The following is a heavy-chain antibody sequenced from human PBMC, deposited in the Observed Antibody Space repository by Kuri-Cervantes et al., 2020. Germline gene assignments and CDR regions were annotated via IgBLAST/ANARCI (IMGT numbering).Heavy chain of an antibody. CDR1: GFTLSDHG. Sequence: GESLKISCAASGFTLSDHGVHWVRQAPGGGLEWVSFIRSDGGIKYYVDSVEGRFTISRDNAKNSLYLQMNSLRAEDTALYYCAKDMGLGSSSSYMDVWGKGTTVTVSS. CDR2: IRSDGGIK. CDR3: AKDMGLGSSSSYMDV. J-gene: IGHJ6*03. V-gene: IGHV3-30*02. D-gene: IGHD2-15*01.